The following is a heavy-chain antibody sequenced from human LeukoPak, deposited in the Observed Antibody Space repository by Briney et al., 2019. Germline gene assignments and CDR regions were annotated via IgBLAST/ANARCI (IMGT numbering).Heavy chain of an antibody. D-gene: IGHD2-2*01. CDR1: GFTVSSNY. V-gene: IGHV3-53*01. Sequence: GGSLRLSCAASGFTVSSNYMCWVRQAPGKGLEWVSVIYSGGSTYYADSVKGRFTISRDNSKNTLYLQMNSLRAEDTAVYYCARESTSWYFDLWGRGTLVTVSS. CDR2: IYSGGST. J-gene: IGHJ2*01. CDR3: ARESTSWYFDL.